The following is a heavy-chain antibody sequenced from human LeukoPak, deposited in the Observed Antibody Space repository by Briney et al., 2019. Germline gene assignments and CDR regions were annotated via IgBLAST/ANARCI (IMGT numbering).Heavy chain of an antibody. D-gene: IGHD3-16*01. J-gene: IGHJ4*02. CDR3: ATLGGHSLAAQNGY. CDR2: MNPDNGVI. V-gene: IGHV1-2*02. CDR1: GYTFTVYF. Sequence: ASVKVSCKASGYTFTVYFMHWVRQAPGQGLEWMGFMNPDNGVIHYAQKFQGRVTMTRDSSINTAYMELSRLTSDDTAVYYCATLGGHSLAAQNGYWGQGTLGTVSS.